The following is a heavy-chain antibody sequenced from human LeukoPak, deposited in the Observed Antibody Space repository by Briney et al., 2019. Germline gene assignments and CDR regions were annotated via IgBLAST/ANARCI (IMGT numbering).Heavy chain of an antibody. CDR2: ISYDGSNK. V-gene: IGHV3-30*18. J-gene: IGHJ4*02. CDR3: AKDSHEYYFDY. Sequence: GGSLRLSCAASGFTFSSYGMHWVRQAPGKGLEWVAVISYDGSNKYYADSVKGRFTISRDNSKNTLYLQMNSLRAEDTAVYYCAKDSHEYYFDYWGQGTLVTVSS. CDR1: GFTFSSYG.